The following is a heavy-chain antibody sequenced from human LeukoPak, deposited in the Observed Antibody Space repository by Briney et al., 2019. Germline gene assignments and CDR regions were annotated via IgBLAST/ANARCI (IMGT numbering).Heavy chain of an antibody. V-gene: IGHV1-2*02. CDR2: INPNSGGT. J-gene: IGHJ3*02. CDR1: GYTFTDYY. Sequence: ASVKVSCKVSGYTFTDYYMHWVQQAPGKGLEWMGWINPNSGGTNYAQKFQGRVTMTRDTSISTAYMELSRLRSDDTAVYYCARQRSITIFGVVRDAFDIWGQGTMVTVSS. D-gene: IGHD3-3*01. CDR3: ARQRSITIFGVVRDAFDI.